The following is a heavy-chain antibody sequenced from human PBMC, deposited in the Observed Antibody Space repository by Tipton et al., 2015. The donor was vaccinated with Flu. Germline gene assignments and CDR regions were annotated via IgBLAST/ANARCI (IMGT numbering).Heavy chain of an antibody. J-gene: IGHJ4*02. CDR2: IYPSGTT. Sequence: TLSLTCTVSSGSIRSTNYFCAWIRQPPGKRLELIGSIYPSGTTYYNPSLKNRVTISVDTTKNQLSLRLSSVTAADTAVYFCARLSYYDVDLKNFYFDYWGQGALVTVSS. CDR3: ARLSYYDVDLKNFYFDY. CDR1: SGSIRSTNYF. V-gene: IGHV4-39*01. D-gene: IGHD1-26*01.